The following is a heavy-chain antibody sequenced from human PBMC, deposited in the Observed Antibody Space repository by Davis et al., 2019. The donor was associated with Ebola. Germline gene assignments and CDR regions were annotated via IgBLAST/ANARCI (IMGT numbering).Heavy chain of an antibody. Sequence: SVKVSCKASGGTFSSYTITWVRQAPGQGLEWMGSIIPILGIADYAQKIQGRVTITADKSTSTASMELSSLRSEDTAVYYCARVAGTAIRAYYFDYWGQGTLVTVSS. J-gene: IGHJ4*02. D-gene: IGHD2-21*02. CDR2: IIPILGIA. CDR3: ARVAGTAIRAYYFDY. CDR1: GGTFSSYT. V-gene: IGHV1-69*02.